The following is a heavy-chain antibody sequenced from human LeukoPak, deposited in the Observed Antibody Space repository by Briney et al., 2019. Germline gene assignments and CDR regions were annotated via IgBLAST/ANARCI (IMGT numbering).Heavy chain of an antibody. CDR2: ISPSGGRT. D-gene: IGHD2-2*01. Sequence: ASVKVSCKASGYTSTSYYMHWVRQAPGQGLEWMGIISPSGGRTSYAQKFQGRVTMTRDTSTSTVYMELSSLRSEDTAVYYCARSHYCSSTSCSPGSWFDPWGQGTLVTVSS. V-gene: IGHV1-46*01. J-gene: IGHJ5*02. CDR1: GYTSTSYY. CDR3: ARSHYCSSTSCSPGSWFDP.